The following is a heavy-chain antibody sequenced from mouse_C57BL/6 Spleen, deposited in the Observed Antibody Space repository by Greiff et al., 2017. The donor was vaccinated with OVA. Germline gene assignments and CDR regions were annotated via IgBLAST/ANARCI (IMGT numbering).Heavy chain of an antibody. CDR2: INPSSGYT. CDR1: GYTFTSYW. D-gene: IGHD4-1*01. Sequence: SGAALSPPLASVPLSCQASGYTFTSYWMHWVQRRPGQGLEWIGYINPSSGYTKYNQKFKDKATLTADKSSSTAYMQLSSLTYEDSAVYYCARGDWDAWFAYWGQGTLVTVSA. J-gene: IGHJ3*01. CDR3: ARGDWDAWFAY. V-gene: IGHV1-7*01.